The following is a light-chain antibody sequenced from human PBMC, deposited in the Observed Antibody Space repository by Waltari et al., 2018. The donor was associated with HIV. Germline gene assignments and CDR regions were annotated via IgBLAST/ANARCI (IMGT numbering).Light chain of an antibody. J-gene: IGLJ1*01. CDR1: SSDVGGYNY. Sequence: QSALTQPRSVSGSPGQSVTISCTGTSSDVGGYNYVSWYQHHPGKAPKLMIYDVSKRPSGVPDRFSGSKSGNTASLTISGLQAEDEADYYCSSYVGSSSHYVFGTGTKVTVL. CDR3: SSYVGSSSHYV. V-gene: IGLV2-11*01. CDR2: DVS.